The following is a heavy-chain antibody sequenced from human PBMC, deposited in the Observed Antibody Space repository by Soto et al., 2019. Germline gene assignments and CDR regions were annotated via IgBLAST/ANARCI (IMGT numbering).Heavy chain of an antibody. CDR3: ARDRDYGGTNDAFDI. CDR2: IIPIFGTA. CDR1: GGTFSSYA. V-gene: IGHV1-69*13. J-gene: IGHJ3*02. Sequence: SVKVSCKASGGTFSSYAISWVRQAPGQGLELMGVIIPIFGTANYAQKFQGRVTITAXXXXXXPXMXLXXXXSEXTAVYXCARDRDYGGTNDAFDIWGQGTMVTVSS. D-gene: IGHD4-17*01.